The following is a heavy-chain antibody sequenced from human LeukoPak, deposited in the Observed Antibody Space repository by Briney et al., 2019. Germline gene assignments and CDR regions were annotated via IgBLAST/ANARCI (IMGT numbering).Heavy chain of an antibody. CDR1: GYTFTSYD. V-gene: IGHV1-8*03. J-gene: IGHJ3*02. CDR3: ARANAGYSSGWTQFDAFDI. CDR2: MNPNSGNT. D-gene: IGHD6-19*01. Sequence: GASVKVSCKASGYTFTSYDINWVRQATGQGLEWMGWMNPNSGNTGYAQKFQGRVTIIRNTSISTAYMELSSLRSEDTAVYYCARANAGYSSGWTQFDAFDIWGQGTMVTVSS.